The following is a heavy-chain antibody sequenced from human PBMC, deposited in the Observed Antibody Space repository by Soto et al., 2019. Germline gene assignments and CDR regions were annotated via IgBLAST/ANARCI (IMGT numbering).Heavy chain of an antibody. CDR1: GGSISSGGYY. V-gene: IGHV4-31*03. J-gene: IGHJ5*02. D-gene: IGHD6-13*01. CDR2: IYYSGSN. Sequence: QVQLQESGPGLVKPSQTLSLTCTVSGGSISSGGYYWNWIRQHPGKGLEWIGYIYYSGSNYYNPSRKSRVTISVDPSKNQFSLKLSSVTAADTAVYYCARDPSGIAAEGWFDPWGQGTLVTVSS. CDR3: ARDPSGIAAEGWFDP.